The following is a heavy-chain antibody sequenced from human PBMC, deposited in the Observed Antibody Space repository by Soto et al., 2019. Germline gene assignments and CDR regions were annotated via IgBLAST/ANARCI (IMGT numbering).Heavy chain of an antibody. D-gene: IGHD4-17*01. CDR2: ISSSSSYI. CDR1: GFTFSSYS. Sequence: PGGSLRLSCAASGFTFSSYSMNWVRQAPGKGLEWVSSISSSSSYIYYADSVKGRFTISRDNAKNSLYLQMNSLRAEDTAVYYCARDILVTTAFDYWGQGTLVTVSS. V-gene: IGHV3-21*01. CDR3: ARDILVTTAFDY. J-gene: IGHJ4*02.